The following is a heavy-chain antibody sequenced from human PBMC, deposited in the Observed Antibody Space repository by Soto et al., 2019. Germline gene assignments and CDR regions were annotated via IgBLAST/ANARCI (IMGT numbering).Heavy chain of an antibody. Sequence: SETLSLTCTVSGGSISRNYWSWIRQSPGKGLEGIGHIYYSGSTKYHPSLKSRVNISIDPSKNQFSLRLTSGTAADTAFFYCQVIGGAYVSNTLLDPWGQGALVTVSS. CDR3: QVIGGAYVSNTLLDP. CDR1: GGSISRNY. V-gene: IGHV4-59*01. D-gene: IGHD3-16*01. J-gene: IGHJ5*02. CDR2: IYYSGST.